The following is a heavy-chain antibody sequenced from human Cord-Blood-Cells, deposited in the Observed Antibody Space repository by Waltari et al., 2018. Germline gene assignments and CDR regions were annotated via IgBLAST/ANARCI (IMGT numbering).Heavy chain of an antibody. Sequence: QVQLQQWGAGLLKPSETLSLTCAVYGGSFSGYSWSWSRQPPGKGLEWIGEINHSGSTNYNPSLKSRVTISVDTSKNQFSLKLSSVTAADTAVYYCARLPYREEAFDIWGQGTMVTVSS. CDR2: INHSGST. J-gene: IGHJ3*02. CDR3: ARLPYREEAFDI. D-gene: IGHD4-4*01. CDR1: GGSFSGYS. V-gene: IGHV4-34*01.